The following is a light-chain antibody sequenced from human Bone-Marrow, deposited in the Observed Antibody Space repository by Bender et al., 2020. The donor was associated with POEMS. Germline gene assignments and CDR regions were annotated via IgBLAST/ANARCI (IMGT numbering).Light chain of an antibody. J-gene: IGLJ3*02. Sequence: QSVLTQPPSASGTPGQRVTISCSGGISNIGAHAVNWYQHLPGTAPKLLIYSSHRRPSEFPDRFSGSRSGASATLAISGLQSEDEADYYCAGWEDSLNGWVFGGGTKLTVL. V-gene: IGLV1-44*01. CDR2: SSH. CDR3: AGWEDSLNGWV. CDR1: ISNIGAHA.